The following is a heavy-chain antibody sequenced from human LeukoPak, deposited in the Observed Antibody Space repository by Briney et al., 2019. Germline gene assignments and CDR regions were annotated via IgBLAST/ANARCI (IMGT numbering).Heavy chain of an antibody. CDR2: VTGSGTTT. V-gene: IGHV3-23*01. J-gene: IGHJ4*02. D-gene: IGHD6-19*01. Sequence: GGSLRLSCAASGFTFANYALGWVRQAPGKGLEWVSAVTGSGTTTYFAESVRGHFTISRDNSENTLNLEINGLRADDTALYYCARRSRVSSGWFDYWGQGTLVTVAS. CDR1: GFTFANYA. CDR3: ARRSRVSSGWFDY.